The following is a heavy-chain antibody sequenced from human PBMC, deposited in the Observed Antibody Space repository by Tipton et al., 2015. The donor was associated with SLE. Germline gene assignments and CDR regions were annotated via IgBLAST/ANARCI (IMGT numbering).Heavy chain of an antibody. Sequence: TLSLTCTVSGGSISSSSYYWGWIRQPPGKGLEWIGSIYYSGSTYYNPSLKSRVTISVDTSKNQFSLKLSSVTAADTAVYYCARTSYYDFWSGYYTDAFDIWGQGTMVTVSS. V-gene: IGHV4-39*01. D-gene: IGHD3-3*01. CDR1: GGSISSSSYY. CDR3: ARTSYYDFWSGYYTDAFDI. J-gene: IGHJ3*02. CDR2: IYYSGST.